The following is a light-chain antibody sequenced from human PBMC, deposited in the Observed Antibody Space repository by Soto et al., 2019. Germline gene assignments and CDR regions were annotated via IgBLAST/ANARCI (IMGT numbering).Light chain of an antibody. CDR3: TSYTSSTPFYV. Sequence: QSVLTQPASVSGSPGQSITISCTRTSSDVGSYNLVSWYQQHPGKAPKLMIYEVSKRPSGVSNRFSGSKSGDTASLTISGLQAEDEADYYCTSYTSSTPFYVFGSGTKVTVL. CDR1: SSDVGSYNL. V-gene: IGLV2-14*02. CDR2: EVS. J-gene: IGLJ1*01.